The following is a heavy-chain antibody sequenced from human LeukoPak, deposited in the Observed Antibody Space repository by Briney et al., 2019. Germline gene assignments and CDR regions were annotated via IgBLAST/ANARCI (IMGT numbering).Heavy chain of an antibody. J-gene: IGHJ4*02. CDR1: GGSISSYY. Sequence: SETLSLTCTVSGGSISSYYWSWIRQPAGKGLEWIGRIYTSGSTNYNPSLKSRDTMSVDTSKNQFSLKLSSVTATDTAVYYCARDDSSGSQGYWGQGTLVTVSS. CDR3: ARDDSSGSQGY. D-gene: IGHD6-19*01. V-gene: IGHV4-4*07. CDR2: IYTSGST.